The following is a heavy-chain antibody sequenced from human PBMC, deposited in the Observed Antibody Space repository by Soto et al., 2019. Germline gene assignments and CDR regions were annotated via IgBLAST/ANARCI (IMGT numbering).Heavy chain of an antibody. CDR1: GGAISSNY. Sequence: PSETLSLTCTVSGGAISSNYWTWIRQPPGKGLEWIGYVYNSGSTNYNPSLKSRVTISEDTSKSQFSLKVNSMTVADTAAYYCARYRRAAAAGYTLDNWGQGILVTVS. D-gene: IGHD6-13*01. CDR3: ARYRRAAAAGYTLDN. CDR2: VYNSGST. V-gene: IGHV4-59*01. J-gene: IGHJ4*02.